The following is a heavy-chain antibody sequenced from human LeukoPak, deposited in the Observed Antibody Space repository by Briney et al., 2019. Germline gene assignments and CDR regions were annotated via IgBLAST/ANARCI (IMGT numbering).Heavy chain of an antibody. J-gene: IGHJ4*02. CDR1: GFTFSSYW. CDR3: ARGLPALDY. V-gene: IGHV3-7*03. Sequence: GGSLRLSCAASGFTFSSYWMNWARQAPGKGLEWVASINHNGNVNYYVDSVKGRFTISRDNAKNSLYLQMNSLRAEDTAVHYCARGLPALDYWGQGSLVTVSS. CDR2: INHNGNVN.